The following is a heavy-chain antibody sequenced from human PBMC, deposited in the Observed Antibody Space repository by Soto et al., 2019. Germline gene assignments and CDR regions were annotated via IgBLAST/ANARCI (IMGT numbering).Heavy chain of an antibody. D-gene: IGHD3-3*01. CDR1: VFTFSSYA. V-gene: IGHV3-23*01. CDR3: AKDVSCQSGYYSGRRYFAP. Sequence: PGGSLRLSCAASVFTFSSYAMIWVRQAPGKGLEWVSAISGSDGTTHYADSVRGRFTISRDNSNNTVFLQMNSLRVEDTGLYYCAKDVSCQSGYYSGRRYFAPWGQGALVTVSS. CDR2: ISGSDGTT. J-gene: IGHJ5*02.